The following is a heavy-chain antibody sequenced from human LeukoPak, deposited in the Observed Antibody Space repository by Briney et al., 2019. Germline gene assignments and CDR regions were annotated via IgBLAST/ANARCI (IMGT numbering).Heavy chain of an antibody. D-gene: IGHD3-22*01. CDR1: GGSISSYY. CDR3: ASQYYYDSSGSFDY. V-gene: IGHV4-4*07. Sequence: PSETLSLTCTVSGGSISSYYWSWIRQPAGKGLEWIGRIYTSGSTNYNPSLKSRVTMSVDTSKHQFSLKLSSVTAADTAVYYCASQYYYDSSGSFDYWGQGTLVTVSS. J-gene: IGHJ4*02. CDR2: IYTSGST.